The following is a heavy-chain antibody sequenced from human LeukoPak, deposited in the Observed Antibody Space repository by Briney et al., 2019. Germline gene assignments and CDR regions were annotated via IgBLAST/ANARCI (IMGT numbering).Heavy chain of an antibody. D-gene: IGHD6-13*01. CDR2: IYPGDSDT. Sequence: GESLKISWKISGYRLTDNWIGWGREVPGKGLGWMGVIYPGDSDTRYSPSLQGQVIFSMATSISTASLQWSGLKASDTAIYYCARFRLTSSLDYWGQGTLVTVSS. V-gene: IGHV5-51*01. CDR1: GYRLTDNW. J-gene: IGHJ4*02. CDR3: ARFRLTSSLDY.